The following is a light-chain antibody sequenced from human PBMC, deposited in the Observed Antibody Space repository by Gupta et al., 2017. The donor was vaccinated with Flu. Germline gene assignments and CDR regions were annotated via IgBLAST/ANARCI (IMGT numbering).Light chain of an antibody. CDR3: QLWDATIYNQGV. CDR1: NIGSKS. V-gene: IGLV3-21*02. CDR2: DDG. J-gene: IGLJ3*02. Sequence: SYVLTQPPPVAVAPGQTASITCGGTNIGSKSVNWYQQKPGQAPVVVVYDDGDRRSGTPERFSGSNSGHTATLTISRVEAGDEADYYCQLWDATIYNQGVFGGGTKLPVL.